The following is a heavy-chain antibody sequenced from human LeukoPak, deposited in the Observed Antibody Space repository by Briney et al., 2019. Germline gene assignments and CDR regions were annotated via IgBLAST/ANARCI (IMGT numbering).Heavy chain of an antibody. CDR2: INHSGST. CDR3: ARFSIRGQLWQGPYYYYMDV. Sequence: PSETLSLTCTVSGGSISSSSYYWGWIRQPPGKGLEWIGEINHSGSTNYNPSLKSRVTISVDTSKNQFSLKLSSVTAADTAVYYCARFSIRGQLWQGPYYYYMDVWGKGTTVTVSS. CDR1: GGSISSSSYY. J-gene: IGHJ6*03. D-gene: IGHD5-18*01. V-gene: IGHV4-39*07.